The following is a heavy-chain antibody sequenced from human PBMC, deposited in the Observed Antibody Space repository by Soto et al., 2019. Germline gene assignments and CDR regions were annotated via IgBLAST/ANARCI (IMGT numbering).Heavy chain of an antibody. Sequence: SETLSLTCTVSGGSISGYYWSWIRQPPGKRLEWIGYIDYYGSTNYNPSLKSRVTISVDTSKKQFSLNLGSVTAADTAVYYCARRYGSCFDFWGQGTLVTVSS. D-gene: IGHD1-26*01. V-gene: IGHV4-59*01. CDR3: ARRYGSCFDF. CDR1: GGSISGYY. J-gene: IGHJ4*02. CDR2: IDYYGST.